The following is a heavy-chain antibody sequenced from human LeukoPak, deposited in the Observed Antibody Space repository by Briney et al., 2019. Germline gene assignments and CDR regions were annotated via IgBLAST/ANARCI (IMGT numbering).Heavy chain of an antibody. Sequence: SETLSLTCTVSGGSISSSSYYWGWIRQPPGKGLEWIGSIYYSGSTYYNPSLKSRVTISVDTSKNQFSLKLSSVTAADTAVYYCARVTAVSIGTYYYYYGMDVWGQGTTVTVSS. CDR1: GGSISSSSYY. D-gene: IGHD1-14*01. V-gene: IGHV4-39*01. J-gene: IGHJ6*02. CDR2: IYYSGST. CDR3: ARVTAVSIGTYYYYYGMDV.